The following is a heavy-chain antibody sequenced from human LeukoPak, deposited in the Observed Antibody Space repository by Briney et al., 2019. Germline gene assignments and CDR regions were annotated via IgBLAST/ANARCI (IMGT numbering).Heavy chain of an antibody. CDR3: ARGWGDY. V-gene: IGHV3-66*01. Sequence: GGSLRLSCEASGFTVGSNHMSWVRQAPGKGLEWVSVLYNGVNTNYADSVKGRFTISKDNAQNSLYLQMNSLRVEDSAVYYCARGWGDYWGQGTLVTVSS. J-gene: IGHJ4*02. D-gene: IGHD3-16*01. CDR1: GFTVGSNH. CDR2: LYNGVNT.